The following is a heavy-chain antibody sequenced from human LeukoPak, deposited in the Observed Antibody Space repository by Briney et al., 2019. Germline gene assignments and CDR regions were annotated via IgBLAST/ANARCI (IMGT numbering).Heavy chain of an antibody. CDR2: IYYSGST. D-gene: IGHD3-22*01. CDR1: GGSISSSSYY. CDR3: AVTAYYYDSSGYRPPGFDH. Sequence: SETLSLTCTVSGGSISSSSYYWGWIRQPPGKGLEWIGSIYYSGSTYYNPSLKSRVTISVDTSKNQFSLKLSSVTAADTAVYYCAVTAYYYDSSGYRPPGFDHWGQGTLVTVSS. J-gene: IGHJ4*02. V-gene: IGHV4-39*01.